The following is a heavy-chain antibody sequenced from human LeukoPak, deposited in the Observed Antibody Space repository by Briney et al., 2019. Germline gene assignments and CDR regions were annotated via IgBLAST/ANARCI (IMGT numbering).Heavy chain of an antibody. CDR1: GGYISSYY. CDR2: IYYSGST. D-gene: IGHD2-21*01. J-gene: IGHJ4*02. Sequence: SETLSLTCTVSGGYISSYYWSWIRQSPGKGLEWIGYIYYSGSTNYNSSLKSRVTISVDTSKNQFSLKLSSVTAADTAVYYCARDLAGHFGGFYFDYWGQGTLVTVSS. V-gene: IGHV4-59*12. CDR3: ARDLAGHFGGFYFDY.